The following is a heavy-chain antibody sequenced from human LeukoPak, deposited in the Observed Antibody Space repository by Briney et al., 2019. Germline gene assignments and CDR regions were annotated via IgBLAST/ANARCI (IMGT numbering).Heavy chain of an antibody. V-gene: IGHV3-7*01. CDR2: IKQDGSEK. CDR1: GFTFSSYW. J-gene: IGHJ3*02. Sequence: GGSLRLSCAASGFTFSSYWMSWVRQAPGKGLEWVANIKQDGSEKYYVDSVKGRFTISRDNAKNSLYLQMNSLRAEDTAVYYCARVDSGSFYDAFDIWGQGTMVTVSS. CDR3: ARVDSGSFYDAFDI. D-gene: IGHD1-26*01.